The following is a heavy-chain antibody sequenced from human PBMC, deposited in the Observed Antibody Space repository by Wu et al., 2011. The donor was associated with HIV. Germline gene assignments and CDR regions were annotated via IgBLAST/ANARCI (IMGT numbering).Heavy chain of an antibody. J-gene: IGHJ4*02. D-gene: IGHD2-21*01. CDR1: GGTFNSYG. CDR3: ARDFGGDGDS. CDR2: IIPIFGTA. Sequence: QVQLVQSGAAMKKPGSSVKVSCRASGGTFNSYGITWVRQAPGQGLEWMGGIIPIFGTANYAQKFQGRVTITADKSTSTAYMELSSLRSEDTAMYYCARDFGGDGDSWGQGTLVTVSS. V-gene: IGHV1-69*14.